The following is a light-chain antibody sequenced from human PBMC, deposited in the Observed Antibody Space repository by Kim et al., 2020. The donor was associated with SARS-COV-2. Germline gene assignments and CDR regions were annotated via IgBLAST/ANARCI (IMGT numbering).Light chain of an antibody. J-gene: IGLJ3*02. Sequence: VAVSRSRSSGTIASKYVQWYQQRPGSAPTTVIYEDNQRPSGVPDRFSGSIDSSSNSASLAISGLKTEDEADYYCQSYDSSNHGSWVFGGGTQLTVL. CDR2: EDN. CDR1: SGTIASKY. CDR3: QSYDSSNHGSWV. V-gene: IGLV6-57*03.